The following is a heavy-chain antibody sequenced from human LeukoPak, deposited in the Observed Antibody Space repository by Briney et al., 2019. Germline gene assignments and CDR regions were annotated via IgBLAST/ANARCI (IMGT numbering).Heavy chain of an antibody. D-gene: IGHD5-12*01. J-gene: IGHJ6*03. V-gene: IGHV1-18*01. Sequence: AASVKVSCKPSGYTFSLHGINWVRQAPGEGLEWMGWISGYNGHANYAQKFQGRVTLTTDASTNTAYMELRSLRSDDTAVYYCARAWLRRKYYYYMDVWGKGTTVTVSS. CDR3: ARAWLRRKYYYYMDV. CDR2: ISGYNGHA. CDR1: GYTFSLHG.